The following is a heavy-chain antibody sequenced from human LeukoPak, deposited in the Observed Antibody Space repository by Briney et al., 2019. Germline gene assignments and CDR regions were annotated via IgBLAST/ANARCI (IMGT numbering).Heavy chain of an antibody. CDR2: IHRSGST. D-gene: IGHD1-14*01. V-gene: IGHV4-4*02. CDR3: VREIVGGFNPGAY. J-gene: IGHJ4*02. Sequence: SETLSLTCTVSLGSTTSNFWSWVRQPPGKGLEWIGEIHRSGSTNYNPSLQSRVTISIDRSKNQIALELSSVTAADTAVYYCVREIVGGFNPGAYWGQGTLVTVSS. CDR1: LGSTTSNF.